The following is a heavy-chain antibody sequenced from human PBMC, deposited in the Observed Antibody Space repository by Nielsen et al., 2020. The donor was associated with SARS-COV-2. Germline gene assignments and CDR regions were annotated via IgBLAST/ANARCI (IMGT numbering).Heavy chain of an antibody. Sequence: GESLKISCAASGFTFSSYAMHWVRQAPGKGLEWVAVISYDGSNKYYADSVKGRFTISRDNSKNTLYLQMNSLRAEDTAVYYCARECYYDSSAFDPWGQGTLVTVSS. CDR1: GFTFSSYA. CDR3: ARECYYDSSAFDP. CDR2: ISYDGSNK. D-gene: IGHD3-22*01. V-gene: IGHV3-30-3*01. J-gene: IGHJ5*02.